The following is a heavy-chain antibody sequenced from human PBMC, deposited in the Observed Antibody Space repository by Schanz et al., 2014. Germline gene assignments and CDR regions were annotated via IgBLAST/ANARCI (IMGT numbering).Heavy chain of an antibody. CDR3: ARDEGRDGYNLAFDV. CDR1: RLTFANED. Sequence: EVQLVESGGGLVQPGGSLRLSCAASRLTFANEDIHWVRQAPGKGLEWISSLYINAGSTRYADSVKGRFFISRDSSKNTLFLQMNSLRADDTAIYFCARDEGRDGYNLAFDVWGQGTLVTVSS. CDR2: LYINAGST. J-gene: IGHJ3*01. D-gene: IGHD2-21*01. V-gene: IGHV3-23*04.